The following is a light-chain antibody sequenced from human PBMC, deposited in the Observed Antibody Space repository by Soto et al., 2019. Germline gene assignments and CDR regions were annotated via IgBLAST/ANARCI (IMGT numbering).Light chain of an antibody. Sequence: DIQMTQAPSSLSASVGDRVTITCRASQSISFYLNWYQQKPGKAHKVLIYAASNLQSGVPSRFSGSGSGTDFTLTISSLQPEDFATYYCQQSYSTPITFGQGTRLEL. V-gene: IGKV1-39*01. CDR2: AAS. J-gene: IGKJ5*01. CDR3: QQSYSTPIT. CDR1: QSISFY.